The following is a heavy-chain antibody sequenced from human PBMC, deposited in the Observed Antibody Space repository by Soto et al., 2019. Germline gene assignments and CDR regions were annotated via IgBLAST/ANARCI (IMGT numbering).Heavy chain of an antibody. J-gene: IGHJ4*02. CDR2: ISGSGGGT. CDR1: GFIFSGDG. V-gene: IGHV3-23*01. D-gene: IGHD1-7*01. Sequence: GGSLRLSCAASGFIFSGDGMSWVRQAPGKGLEWVSGISGSGGGTYYADSVKGRFTISRDNSKNTLYLQMNSLRAEDTAVYYCAKLITGTTLSPFDYWGQGTLVTVS. CDR3: AKLITGTTLSPFDY.